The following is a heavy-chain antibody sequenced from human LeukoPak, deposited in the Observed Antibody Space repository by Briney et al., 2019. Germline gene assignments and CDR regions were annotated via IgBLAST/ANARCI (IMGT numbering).Heavy chain of an antibody. J-gene: IGHJ5*02. CDR3: ARHKALSDWFDP. Sequence: SETLSLSCIVSGGSTSSSGYNWGWIRQPPGKGLEWIGIGNNGHIFYNPSLKSRVTISLDTSNNQLSLKLTSVTAADTAVYYCARHKALSDWFDPWGQGTLVTVSS. CDR1: GGSTSSSGYN. CDR2: GNNGHI. V-gene: IGHV4-39*01.